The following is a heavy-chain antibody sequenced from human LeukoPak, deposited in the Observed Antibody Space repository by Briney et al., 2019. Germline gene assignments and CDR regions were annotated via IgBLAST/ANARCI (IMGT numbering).Heavy chain of an antibody. V-gene: IGHV3-7*03. Sequence: GGSLRLSCAASGFTFSSYWMSWVRQAPGKGLEWVANIKQDGSEKYYVDSVKGRFTISRDNAKNSLYLQMNSLRAEDTAVYYCAKASLSSLIAVAGTLDYWGQGTLVTVSS. CDR2: IKQDGSEK. CDR1: GFTFSSYW. J-gene: IGHJ4*02. D-gene: IGHD6-19*01. CDR3: AKASLSSLIAVAGTLDY.